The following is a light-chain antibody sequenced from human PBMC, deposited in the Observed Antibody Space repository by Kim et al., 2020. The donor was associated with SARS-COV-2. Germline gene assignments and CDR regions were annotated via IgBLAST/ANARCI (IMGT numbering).Light chain of an antibody. V-gene: IGKV3-20*01. CDR3: QQYGASPHT. CDR2: TAS. CDR1: QTIHRDF. J-gene: IGKJ3*01. Sequence: IVLTQSPGTLSSSPGERVTLSCSASQTIHRDFLAWYQHRPGQSPRLLISTASKRAIDIPDRFSGSGSGKDFTLTITSLEPEDFAVYYCQQYGASPHTVGPGTKVDIK.